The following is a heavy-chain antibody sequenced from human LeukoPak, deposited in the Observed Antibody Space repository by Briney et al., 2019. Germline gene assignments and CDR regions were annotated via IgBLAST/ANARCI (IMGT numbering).Heavy chain of an antibody. J-gene: IGHJ4*02. Sequence: GGSLRLSCAASGFTFGSYAMSWVRQAPGKGLEWVSAISGSGGSTYYADSVKGRFTISRDNSKNTLYLQMNSLRAEDTAVYYCLPPTGYYVVDYWGQGTLVTVSS. CDR1: GFTFGSYA. D-gene: IGHD3-9*01. CDR2: ISGSGGST. V-gene: IGHV3-23*01. CDR3: LPPTGYYVVDY.